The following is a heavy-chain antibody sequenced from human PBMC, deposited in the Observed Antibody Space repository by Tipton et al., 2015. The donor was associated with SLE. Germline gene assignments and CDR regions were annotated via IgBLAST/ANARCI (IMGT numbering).Heavy chain of an antibody. D-gene: IGHD2-2*01. V-gene: IGHV4-34*01. Sequence: TLSLTCAVYGGSFSNYYWSWIRQPPGKGLEWLGEINHSGSTKYNPSLKSRLTIDTSKNQLSLTLTSVTAADTAVYYCAFLGYCSTTGCPWGQGTLVIVSS. CDR1: GGSFSNYY. CDR2: INHSGST. J-gene: IGHJ5*02. CDR3: AFLGYCSTTGCP.